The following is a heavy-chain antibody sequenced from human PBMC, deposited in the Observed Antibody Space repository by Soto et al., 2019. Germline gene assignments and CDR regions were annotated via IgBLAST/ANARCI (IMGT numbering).Heavy chain of an antibody. J-gene: IGHJ4*02. CDR2: FDPEDGET. V-gene: IGHV1-24*01. CDR1: GYTLTELS. Sequence: AASVKVSCKVSGYTLTELSMHWVRQAPGKGLEWMGGFDPEDGETIYAQKFQGRVTMTEDTSTDTAYMELSSLRSEDTAVYYCASSPGYEYYFDYWGQGTLVTVSS. D-gene: IGHD5-12*01. CDR3: ASSPGYEYYFDY.